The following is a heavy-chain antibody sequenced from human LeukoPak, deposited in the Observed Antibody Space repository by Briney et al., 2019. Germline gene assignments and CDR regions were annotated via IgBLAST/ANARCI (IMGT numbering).Heavy chain of an antibody. CDR3: ARDRGYCSGGSCYEMYYFDY. CDR1: GGSISSSSYY. Sequence: SETLSLTCTVSGGSISSSSYYWSWIRQPAGKGLEWIGRIYTSGSTNYNPSLKSRVTMSVDTSKNQFSLKLSSVTAADTAVYYCARDRGYCSGGSCYEMYYFDYWGQGTLVTVSS. V-gene: IGHV4-61*02. J-gene: IGHJ4*02. CDR2: IYTSGST. D-gene: IGHD2-15*01.